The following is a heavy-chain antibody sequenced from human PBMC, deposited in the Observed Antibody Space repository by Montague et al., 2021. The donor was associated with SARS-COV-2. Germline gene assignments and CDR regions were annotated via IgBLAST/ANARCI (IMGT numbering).Heavy chain of an antibody. CDR3: AGSVRGNQARGDY. V-gene: IGHV4-39*07. D-gene: IGHD3-16*01. CDR1: GGSVSSSSYD. CDR2: VTDSSNT. Sequence: SETLSLTCSVSGGSVSSSSYDWGCICHPPGKGLVWVGTVTDSSNTSFNPSLKSRVTISVDTPKNQFSLKLSSVTAADTAVYYCAGSVRGNQARGDYWGQGTLVTVSS. J-gene: IGHJ4*02.